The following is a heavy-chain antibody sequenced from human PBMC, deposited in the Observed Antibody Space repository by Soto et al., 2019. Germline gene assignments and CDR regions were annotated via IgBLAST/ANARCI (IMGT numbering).Heavy chain of an antibody. CDR1: GGTFSSYA. J-gene: IGHJ4*02. CDR3: ASGYSYGPFDY. D-gene: IGHD5-18*01. V-gene: IGHV1-69*06. Sequence: ASVKVSCKASGGTFSSYAISWVRQAPGQGLEWMGGIIPIFGTANYAQKFQGRVTITADKSTSTAYMELRSLRSEDTAVYYCASGYSYGPFDYWGQGTLVTVSS. CDR2: IIPIFGTA.